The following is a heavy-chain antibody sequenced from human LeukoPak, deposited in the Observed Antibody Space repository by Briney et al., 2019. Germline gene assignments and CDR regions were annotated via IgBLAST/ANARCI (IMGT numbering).Heavy chain of an antibody. CDR2: INHSGST. J-gene: IGHJ4*02. V-gene: IGHV4-34*01. CDR1: GGSFSAYC. D-gene: IGHD5-24*01. CDR3: VRADGRDGYTGLVYQ. Sequence: SETLSHTCAVYGGSFSAYCWIWIRQPPGKGLEWIGEINHSGSTDYNPSLKSRVTMSVDTSRNQFSLKLSSVTAADAAVYYCVRADGRDGYTGLVYQWGQGTLVTVSS.